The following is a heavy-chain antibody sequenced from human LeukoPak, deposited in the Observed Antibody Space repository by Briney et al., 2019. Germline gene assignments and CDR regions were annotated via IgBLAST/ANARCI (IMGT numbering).Heavy chain of an antibody. D-gene: IGHD2-2*01. CDR3: ARGRYCSRTSCYEGIFDH. J-gene: IGHJ4*02. Sequence: SETLSLTCTVSGGSISSSSYYWGWIRQPPGKGLEWIGSIYYSGSTYYNPSLESRVSISVDTSKNQFSLSLRSVTAADTAVYFCARGRYCSRTSCYEGIFDHWGQGALVSVSS. V-gene: IGHV4-39*07. CDR1: GGSISSSSYY. CDR2: IYYSGST.